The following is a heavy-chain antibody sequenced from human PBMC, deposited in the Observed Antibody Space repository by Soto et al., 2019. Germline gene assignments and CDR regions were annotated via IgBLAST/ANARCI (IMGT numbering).Heavy chain of an antibody. CDR1: GFTFSSYG. CDR2: IWYDGSNK. J-gene: IGHJ6*02. V-gene: IGHV3-33*01. Sequence: GGSLRLSCGASGFTFSSYGMHWVRQAPGKGLEWVAVIWYDGSNKYYADSVKGRFTISRDNSKNTLYLQMNSLRAEDTAVYYCAREPGGIVVVVAATYGMDVWGQGTTVTVSS. CDR3: AREPGGIVVVVAATYGMDV. D-gene: IGHD2-15*01.